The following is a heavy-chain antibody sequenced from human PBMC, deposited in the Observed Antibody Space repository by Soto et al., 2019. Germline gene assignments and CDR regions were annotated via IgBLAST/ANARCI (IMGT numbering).Heavy chain of an antibody. Sequence: SETLSLTCAVSGGSISSGGYSWSWVRQPPGKGLEWIGYIYHSGSTNYNPSLKSRVTISVDTSKNQFSLKLSSVTAADTAVYYCARVPDRWGPGTLVTVSS. CDR3: ARVPDR. V-gene: IGHV4-30-2*01. CDR2: IYHSGST. CDR1: GGSISSGGYS. D-gene: IGHD2-2*01. J-gene: IGHJ5*02.